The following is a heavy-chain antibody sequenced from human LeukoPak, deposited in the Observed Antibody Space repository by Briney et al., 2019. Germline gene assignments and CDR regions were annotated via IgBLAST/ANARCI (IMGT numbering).Heavy chain of an antibody. Sequence: ASVKVSCKASGYTFPSYDISWVRQAPGQGLEWMGWISAYNGNTNYAQKLQGRVTMITDTSTSTAYMELRSLRSDDTAVYYCARDVYYDILTGDYYYYMDVWGKGTTVTVSS. V-gene: IGHV1-18*01. CDR3: ARDVYYDILTGDYYYYMDV. CDR1: GYTFPSYD. J-gene: IGHJ6*03. D-gene: IGHD3-9*01. CDR2: ISAYNGNT.